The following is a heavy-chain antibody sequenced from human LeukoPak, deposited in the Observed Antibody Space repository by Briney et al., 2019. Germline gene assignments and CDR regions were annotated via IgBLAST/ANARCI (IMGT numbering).Heavy chain of an antibody. CDR2: ISSSSTYI. J-gene: IGHJ4*02. Sequence: GGSLRLSCAASGFTFSSYSMNWVRQAPGKGLEWVSSISSSSTYIYYADSVKGRFTISRDNAKNSLYLQMNSLRAEDTAVYYCARRVLAVAGPEDYWGQGTLVTVSS. V-gene: IGHV3-21*01. D-gene: IGHD6-19*01. CDR1: GFTFSSYS. CDR3: ARRVLAVAGPEDY.